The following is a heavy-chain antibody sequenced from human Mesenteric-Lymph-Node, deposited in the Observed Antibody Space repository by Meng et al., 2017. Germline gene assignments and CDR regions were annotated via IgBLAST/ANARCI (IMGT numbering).Heavy chain of an antibody. V-gene: IGHV4-39*07. Sequence: PPFRESGPRLLKPSEPLSLTCSVFGDSLTNTLYHWGWVRQPPGKGLEWVGSIYYTGITYYNPALKSRVIISIDTSNNHFSLKLSSLTAADTAVYFCVRLINGCPGDSWGQGTLVTVSS. CDR3: VRLINGCPGDS. D-gene: IGHD2-8*01. CDR2: IYYTGIT. J-gene: IGHJ4*02. CDR1: GDSLTNTLYH.